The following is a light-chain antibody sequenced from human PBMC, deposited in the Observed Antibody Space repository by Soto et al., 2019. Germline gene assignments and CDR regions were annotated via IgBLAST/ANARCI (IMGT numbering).Light chain of an antibody. CDR2: EVS. J-gene: IGLJ3*02. CDR1: SNDIGGFNY. Sequence: QSALTQPASVSGSPGQSITMFCTGTSNDIGGFNYVSWYQQHPGKAPKLIIYEVSNRPSGISNRFSGSKSANTASLTISGLQAEDEAEYYCSSFTGTTTWVFGGGTKLT. V-gene: IGLV2-14*01. CDR3: SSFTGTTTWV.